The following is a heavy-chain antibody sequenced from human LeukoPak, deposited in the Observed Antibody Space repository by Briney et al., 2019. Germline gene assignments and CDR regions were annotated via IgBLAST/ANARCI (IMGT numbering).Heavy chain of an antibody. J-gene: IGHJ4*02. V-gene: IGHV3-48*01. CDR2: ISGGSSTI. CDR1: GFTLSSYS. D-gene: IGHD6-19*01. CDR3: ARVGSNQWLDY. Sequence: GGSLRLSCAASGFTLSSYSMNWVRQAPGKGLGWVSYISGGSSTIYNADSVKGRFTISRDNAKNLLYLLMDTLRAEDTAVYYCARVGSNQWLDYWGQGTLVTVSS.